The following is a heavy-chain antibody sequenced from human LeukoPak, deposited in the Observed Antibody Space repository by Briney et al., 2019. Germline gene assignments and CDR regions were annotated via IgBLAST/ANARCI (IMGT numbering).Heavy chain of an antibody. CDR2: IKQDGSEK. CDR1: GFTFSSYA. D-gene: IGHD3-22*01. V-gene: IGHV3-7*01. CDR3: AREVSMIVVD. Sequence: GGSLRLSCAASGFTFSSYAMSWVRQAPGKGLEWVANIKQDGSEKYYVDSVKGRFTISRDNAKNSLYLQMNSLRAEDTAVYYCAREVSMIVVDWGQGTLVTVSS. J-gene: IGHJ4*02.